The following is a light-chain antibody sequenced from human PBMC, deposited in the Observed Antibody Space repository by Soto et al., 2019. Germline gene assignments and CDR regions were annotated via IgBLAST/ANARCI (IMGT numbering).Light chain of an antibody. CDR2: GAS. CDR1: QSILRN. J-gene: IGKJ1*01. V-gene: IGKV3-15*01. CDR3: QHYYNWPRT. Sequence: EIVMTQSPATLSVSPGEGATLSCRATQSILRNLAWYQHKPGQPPRLLIYGASTRATDIPGRFSGSGSGTDFTLTTSSLQSEDFAVYYCQHYYNWPRTFGQGTKVEI.